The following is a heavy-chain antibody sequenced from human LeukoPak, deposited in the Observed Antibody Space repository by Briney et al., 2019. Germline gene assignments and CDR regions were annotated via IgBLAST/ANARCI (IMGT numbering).Heavy chain of an antibody. V-gene: IGHV1-8*01. CDR3: TRGDYSNPGGDWFDP. CDR2: MNPNSGNT. D-gene: IGHD4-11*01. CDR1: GYTFTSYD. Sequence: ASVKVSCKASGYTFTSYDINWVRQATGQGLEWMGWMNPNSGNTGYAQKFQGRVTMTRNTSISTAYMELSSLRSEDTAVYYCTRGDYSNPGGDWFDPWGQGTLVTVSS. J-gene: IGHJ5*02.